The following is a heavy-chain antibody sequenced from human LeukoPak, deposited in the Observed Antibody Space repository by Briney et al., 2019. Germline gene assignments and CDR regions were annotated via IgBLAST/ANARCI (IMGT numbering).Heavy chain of an antibody. J-gene: IGHJ4*02. CDR2: ISYDGSNK. Sequence: GSLRLSCAASGFTFSNYGMHWVRQAPGKGLEWVAVISYDGSNKYYADSVKGRFTISRDNSKNTLYLQMNSLRAEDTAVYYCAKEAWEALDYWGQGTLVTVSS. D-gene: IGHD1-26*01. CDR3: AKEAWEALDY. CDR1: GFTFSNYG. V-gene: IGHV3-30*18.